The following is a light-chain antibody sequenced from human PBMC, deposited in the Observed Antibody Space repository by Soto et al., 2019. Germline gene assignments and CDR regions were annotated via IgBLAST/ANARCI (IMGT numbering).Light chain of an antibody. CDR1: SSDVGGYNY. J-gene: IGLJ1*01. CDR2: DVS. V-gene: IGLV2-11*01. CDR3: GSYAGSYTSKYV. Sequence: QSALTQPRSVSGSPGQSVTISCTGTSSDVGGYNYVSWYQQHPGKAPKLMIYDVSKRPSGVPDRFSGSKSGNTASLTISGLQAEDEADYYCGSYAGSYTSKYVVCTGTTVTVL.